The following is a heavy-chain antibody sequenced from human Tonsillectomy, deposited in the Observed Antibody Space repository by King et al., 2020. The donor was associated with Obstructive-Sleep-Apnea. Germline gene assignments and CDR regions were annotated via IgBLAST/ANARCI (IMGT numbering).Heavy chain of an antibody. D-gene: IGHD5-24*01. CDR1: GGSISRYY. J-gene: IGHJ3*02. Sequence: QLQESGPGLVKPSETLSLTCTVSGGSISRYYWSWIRQPPGKGLEWIGYIYYRGSTNYNPSLKSRVTISVDTFKNQFSLKLGSVTAADTAVYYCARPRRDGYNYDAFDIWGQGTMVTVSS. CDR3: ARPRRDGYNYDAFDI. V-gene: IGHV4-59*08. CDR2: IYYRGST.